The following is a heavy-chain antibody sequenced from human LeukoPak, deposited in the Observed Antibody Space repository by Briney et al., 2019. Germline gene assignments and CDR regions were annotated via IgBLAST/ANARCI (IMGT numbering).Heavy chain of an antibody. CDR2: IDNSGST. CDR3: VGEHFGGWRFDY. Sequence: KPSETLSLNCTVSGGSIRSYYWSWIRQAPGKGPEGIGYIDNSGSTIYHPSLKSRVFISVDTSKNQFSLTMTSVSAADAAVYYCVGEHFGGWRFDYWGQGALVTVSS. V-gene: IGHV4-59*01. J-gene: IGHJ4*02. D-gene: IGHD2-21*01. CDR1: GGSIRSYY.